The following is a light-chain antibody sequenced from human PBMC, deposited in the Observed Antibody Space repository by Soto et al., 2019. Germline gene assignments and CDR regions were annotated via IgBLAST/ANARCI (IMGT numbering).Light chain of an antibody. Sequence: IQMTQSPSSLSASVGDRVTITCRASQSISSYLNWYQQKPGKAPKLLIYAASSLQSGVPSRFSGSGSGTEFTLTISSLQPEDFATYYCLQHNSYPPTFGQGTKVE. J-gene: IGKJ1*01. CDR1: QSISSY. CDR3: LQHNSYPPT. V-gene: IGKV1-17*01. CDR2: AAS.